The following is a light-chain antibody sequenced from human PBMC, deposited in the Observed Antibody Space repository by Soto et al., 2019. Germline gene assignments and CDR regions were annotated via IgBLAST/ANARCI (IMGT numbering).Light chain of an antibody. CDR2: AAS. V-gene: IGKV1-27*01. CDR1: QGISNY. J-gene: IGKJ1*01. CDR3: QRYNSVPVW. Sequence: DIQMTQSPSSMSASVGDRVTITCRASQGISNYLAWYQQKPGKVHKLLIYAASTLQSGVPSRVSGSGSGTDFTLTISTLQPEDVATYYCQRYNSVPVWFGQGTTLEIK.